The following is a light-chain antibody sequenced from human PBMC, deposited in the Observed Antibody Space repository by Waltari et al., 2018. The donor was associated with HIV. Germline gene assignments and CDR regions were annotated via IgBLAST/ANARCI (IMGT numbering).Light chain of an antibody. V-gene: IGKV1-39*01. CDR1: QSLAPY. J-gene: IGKJ2*01. Sequence: DIQLTQSPSSLSASVGDSDTITCRARQSLAPYLNWYQQKPGPGPKLLIYAASFLHSGVPSRFSGSGSGTDFTLSIYSLQPEDFATYYCQQSYSTPYTFGPGTKLQIK. CDR2: AAS. CDR3: QQSYSTPYT.